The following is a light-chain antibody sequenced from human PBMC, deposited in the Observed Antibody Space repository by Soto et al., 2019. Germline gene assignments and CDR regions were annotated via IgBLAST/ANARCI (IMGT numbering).Light chain of an antibody. CDR1: ESVSSSY. CDR3: QQYGSSPRFT. V-gene: IGKV3-20*01. CDR2: GAS. J-gene: IGKJ3*01. Sequence: EIVLTQSPGTLSLSPGERATLSCRASESVSSSYLAWYQQKPGQAPRLLIYGASSRATGIPDRFSGSGSGRGVTLIISRLEPEDFSVYYCQQYGSSPRFTFGPGTKVDIK.